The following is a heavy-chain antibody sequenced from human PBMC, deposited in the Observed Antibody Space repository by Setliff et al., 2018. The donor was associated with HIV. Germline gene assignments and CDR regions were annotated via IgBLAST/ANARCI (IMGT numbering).Heavy chain of an antibody. V-gene: IGHV1-3*01. CDR2: INAGNGNT. Sequence: ASVKVSCKASGYTFTTYAIHWVRQAPGQRLEFMGWINAGNGNTKYSQRFQGRVTITIDTSASTAYMELSSLRSEDTAVYYCARDHGMWDYGGNSLLREYFQQWGQGTLVTVSS. J-gene: IGHJ1*01. CDR1: GYTFTTYA. CDR3: ARDHGMWDYGGNSLLREYFQQ. D-gene: IGHD4-17*01.